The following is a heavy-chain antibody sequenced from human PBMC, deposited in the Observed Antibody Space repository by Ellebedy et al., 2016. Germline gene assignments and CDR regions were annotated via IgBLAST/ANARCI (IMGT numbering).Heavy chain of an antibody. J-gene: IGHJ4*02. CDR2: VDPNYGVT. Sequence: ASVKVSCXPSGYTFTGYYIHWVRQAPGQGLEWMGWVDPNYGVTNYAQKFQGRVTMTRDTSINTAYMELRRLRSDDTAVYYCARDDMGGHGYWGQGTLVTVSS. D-gene: IGHD3-16*01. CDR1: GYTFTGYY. V-gene: IGHV1-2*02. CDR3: ARDDMGGHGY.